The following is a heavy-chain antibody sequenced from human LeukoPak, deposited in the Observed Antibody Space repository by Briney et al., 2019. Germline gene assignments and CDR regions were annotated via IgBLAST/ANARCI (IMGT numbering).Heavy chain of an antibody. CDR1: GFTVSSNY. J-gene: IGHJ4*01. CDR2: ISYDGSIK. V-gene: IGHV3-30-3*01. D-gene: IGHD4-17*01. Sequence: PGGSLRLSCAASGFTVSSNYMSWVRQAPGKGLEWVALISYDGSIKDYGDAVKGRFTISRDNSKNTLSLQMKSLRAEDTSVYFCARDGSDDYGDPYYFDYWGHGILVTVSS. CDR3: ARDGSDDYGDPYYFDY.